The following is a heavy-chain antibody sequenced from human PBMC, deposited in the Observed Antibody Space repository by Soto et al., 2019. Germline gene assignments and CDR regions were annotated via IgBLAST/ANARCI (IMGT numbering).Heavy chain of an antibody. Sequence: EVQLLESGGGLVQPGGSLRLSCAASGFTFSSYAMSWVRQAPGKGLEWVSAISGSGGSTYYADSVKGRFTISRDNSKNTLYLQMNSLRAEDTAVYYCAKDPIHSSSWSFGGVDYWGQGTLVTVSS. V-gene: IGHV3-23*01. J-gene: IGHJ4*02. CDR3: AKDPIHSSSWSFGGVDY. CDR1: GFTFSSYA. CDR2: ISGSGGST. D-gene: IGHD6-13*01.